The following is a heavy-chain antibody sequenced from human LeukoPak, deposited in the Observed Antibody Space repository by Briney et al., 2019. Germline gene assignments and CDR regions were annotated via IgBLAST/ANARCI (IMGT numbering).Heavy chain of an antibody. CDR3: ARDPIAAAPRYNWFDP. Sequence: SQTLSLTCAISGDSVSSNSAAWNWIRQSPSRGLEWLGRTYYRSKWYNDYAVSVKSRITINPDTSKNQFSLQLNSVAPEDTAVYYCARDPIAAAPRYNWFDPWGQGTLVTVSS. CDR1: GDSVSSNSAA. J-gene: IGHJ5*02. CDR2: TYYRSKWYN. D-gene: IGHD6-13*01. V-gene: IGHV6-1*01.